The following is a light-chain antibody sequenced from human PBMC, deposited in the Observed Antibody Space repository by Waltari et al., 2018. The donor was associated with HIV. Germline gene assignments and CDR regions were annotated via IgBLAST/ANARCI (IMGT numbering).Light chain of an antibody. CDR3: SSYASDISVI. J-gene: IGLJ2*01. Sequence: QSALTQPASVSGSPGQSITITCAGTSDDVGGYDHVAWYQQIMGRPPNLIIFAVRHRASGVSGRFSGSKAGNTASLTITGLRPDDEALYFCSSYASDISVIFGGGT. V-gene: IGLV2-14*01. CDR2: AVR. CDR1: SDDVGGYDH.